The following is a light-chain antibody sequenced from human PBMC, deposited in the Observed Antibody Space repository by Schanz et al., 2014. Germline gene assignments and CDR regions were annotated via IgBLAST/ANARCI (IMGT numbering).Light chain of an antibody. Sequence: QSALTQPASVSGSPGQSITISCTGTSSDVGGYNLVSWYQQHPGKAPKFIIYDVSNRPSGVSDRFSGSKSGNTASLTISGLQTEDEADYYCSSYTSSSPPVVFGGGTKLTVL. V-gene: IGLV2-14*03. CDR3: SSYTSSSPPVV. J-gene: IGLJ2*01. CDR1: SSDVGGYNL. CDR2: DVS.